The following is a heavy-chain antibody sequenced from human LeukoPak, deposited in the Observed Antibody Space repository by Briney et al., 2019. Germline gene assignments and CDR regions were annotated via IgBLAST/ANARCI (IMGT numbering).Heavy chain of an antibody. J-gene: IGHJ6*03. CDR3: AKGYSSPAPYYMDV. CDR2: ISYDGSNK. CDR1: GFTFSSYA. Sequence: PGGSLRLSCAASGFTFSSYAMHWVRQAPGKGLEWVAVISYDGSNKYYADSVKGRFTISRDNSKNTLHLQMNSLRAEDTAVYYCAKGYSSPAPYYMDVWGKGTTVTVSS. V-gene: IGHV3-30-3*01. D-gene: IGHD6-13*01.